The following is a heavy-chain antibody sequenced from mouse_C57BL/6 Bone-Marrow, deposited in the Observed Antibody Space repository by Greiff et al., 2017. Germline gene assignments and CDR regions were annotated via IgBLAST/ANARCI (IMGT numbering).Heavy chain of an antibody. V-gene: IGHV2-2*01. CDR1: GFSLPSYG. CDR3: DYDGCWYFYV. CDR2: LWSGGST. J-gene: IGHJ1*03. Sequence: QVQLQQSGPGLVQPSQSLSITCTVSGFSLPSYGVHWVRQSPGKGLEWLGLLWSGGSTDSTAAFISRRSISKDNSKSQVFFKMNSLQADDTAIYYYDYDGCWYFYVWGTGTTVTVSS. D-gene: IGHD1-2*01.